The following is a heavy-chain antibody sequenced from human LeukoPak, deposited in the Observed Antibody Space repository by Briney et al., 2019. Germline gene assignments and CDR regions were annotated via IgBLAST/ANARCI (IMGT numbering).Heavy chain of an antibody. CDR3: AGEMATVLDYYYYYGMDV. D-gene: IGHD5-24*01. Sequence: GGSLRLSCAASGFTFSSYWMHWVRQAPGKGLVWVSRINSDGSSTSYADSVKGRFTISRDNAKNTLYLQMNSLRAEDTAVYYCAGEMATVLDYYYYYGMDVWGQGTTVTASS. V-gene: IGHV3-74*01. CDR1: GFTFSSYW. CDR2: INSDGSST. J-gene: IGHJ6*02.